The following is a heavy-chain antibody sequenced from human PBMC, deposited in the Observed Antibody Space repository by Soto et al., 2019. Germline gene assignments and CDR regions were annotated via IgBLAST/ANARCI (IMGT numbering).Heavy chain of an antibody. CDR1: GYTFTRYA. CDR2: INAGSGSS. D-gene: IGHD2-21*02. Sequence: ASVKVSCKASGYTFTRYAVHWVRQAPGQGLEWMGWINAGSGSSRYSQNFQGRVTITRDTSASTAYMELSSLIFEDTGVYYCARERAVSANFFDYWGQGTLVTVSS. V-gene: IGHV1-3*01. CDR3: ARERAVSANFFDY. J-gene: IGHJ4*02.